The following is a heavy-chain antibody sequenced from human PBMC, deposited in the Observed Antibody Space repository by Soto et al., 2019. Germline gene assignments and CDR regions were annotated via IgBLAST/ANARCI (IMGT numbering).Heavy chain of an antibody. CDR3: ARDVVRSTAGDS. CDR1: GGTFSTSS. D-gene: IGHD2-15*01. CDR2: IIPIFTRT. V-gene: IGHV1-69*13. J-gene: IGHJ4*02. Sequence: SVKVSCKASGGTFSTSSFAWVRQGPGQGLEWMGGIIPIFTRTNFAQKFQGRVTFSADESTRTTYMELRSLTSEDTAIYYCARDVVRSTAGDSWGQGTLVTVSS.